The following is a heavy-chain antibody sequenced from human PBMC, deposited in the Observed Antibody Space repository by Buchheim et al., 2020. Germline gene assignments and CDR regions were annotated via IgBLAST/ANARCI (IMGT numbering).Heavy chain of an antibody. Sequence: QVQLVESGGGVVQPGRSLRLSCAASGFTFSSYAMHWVRQAPGKGLEWVAVISYDGSNKYYADSVKGRFTISRDNSKNTTYLQMNSLRAEDTAVYYCVTVTYHYFDYWGQGTL. J-gene: IGHJ4*02. D-gene: IGHD4-17*01. CDR1: GFTFSSYA. CDR3: VTVTYHYFDY. CDR2: ISYDGSNK. V-gene: IGHV3-30-3*01.